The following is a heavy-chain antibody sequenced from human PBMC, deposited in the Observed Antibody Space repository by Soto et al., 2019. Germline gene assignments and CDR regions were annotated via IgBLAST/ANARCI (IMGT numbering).Heavy chain of an antibody. CDR2: ISAHNGNT. CDR1: GHTFNPFG. V-gene: IGHV1-18*01. J-gene: IGHJ5*02. Sequence: QVQLIQSGPEVKKPGSSVKVSCKASGHTFNPFGISWVRQAPGQGLEWMGWISAHNGNTNYAQRFRGRVLMTTDTSTSTVNMELRSLISDDTAVYYCVRDWGRVATENYDPWGQGTLVTVSS. CDR3: VRDWGRVATENYDP. D-gene: IGHD3-16*01.